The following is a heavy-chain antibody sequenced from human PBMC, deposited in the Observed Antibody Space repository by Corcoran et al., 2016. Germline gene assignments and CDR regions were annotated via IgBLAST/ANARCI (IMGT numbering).Heavy chain of an antibody. CDR2: INHSGST. CDR3: AREGDDSSGYYH. V-gene: IGHV4-34*01. D-gene: IGHD3-22*01. Sequence: QVQLQQWGAGLLKPSETLSLTCAVYGGSFSGYYWSWIRQPPGKGLEWIGEINHSGSTNYNPSLKSRVTISVDTSKNQFSLKLSSVTAADTAVYYCAREGDDSSGYYHWGQGTLVTVSS. J-gene: IGHJ5*02. CDR1: GGSFSGYY.